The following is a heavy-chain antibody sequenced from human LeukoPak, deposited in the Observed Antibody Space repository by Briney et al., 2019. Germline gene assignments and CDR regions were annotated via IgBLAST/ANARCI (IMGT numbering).Heavy chain of an antibody. CDR3: ARNVGWFRFDY. V-gene: IGHV3-7*03. Sequence: GGSLRLPCAASGFTFSTYWMDWVRQAPGKGLEWVANIKEDGSEKYYEDSVKGRFTISRDNAKNSLYLQMNSLRAEDTAVYYCARNVGWFRFDYWGQGTLVTVSS. CDR2: IKEDGSEK. D-gene: IGHD2-15*01. J-gene: IGHJ4*02. CDR1: GFTFSTYW.